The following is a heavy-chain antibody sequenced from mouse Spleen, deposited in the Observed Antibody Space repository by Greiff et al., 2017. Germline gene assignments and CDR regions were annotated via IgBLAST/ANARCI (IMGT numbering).Heavy chain of an antibody. CDR3: TVGRFAY. CDR1: GFTFSNYW. CDR2: IRLKSDNYAT. J-gene: IGHJ3*01. V-gene: IGHV6-3*01. Sequence: EVQLQQSGGGLVQPGGSMKLSCVASGFTFSNYWMNWVRQSPEKGLEWVAQIRLKSDNYATHYAESVKGRFTISRDDSKSSVYLQMNNLRAEDTGIYYCTVGRFAYWGQGTLVTVSA. D-gene: IGHD3-3*01.